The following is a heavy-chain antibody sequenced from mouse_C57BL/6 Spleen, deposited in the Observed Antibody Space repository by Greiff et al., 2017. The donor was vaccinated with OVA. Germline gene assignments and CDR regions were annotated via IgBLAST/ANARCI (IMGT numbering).Heavy chain of an antibody. CDR2: IDPSGSYT. CDR3: ARSGGNYVDAY. D-gene: IGHD2-1*01. J-gene: IGHJ3*01. CDR1: GYTFTSYW. V-gene: IGHV1-69*01. Sequence: QVQLQQPGAELVMPGASVKLSCKASGYTFTSYWMHWVKQRPGQGLEWIGEIDPSGSYTNSNQKFKGKSTLTVDKSSSTAYLQLSSLTSEDSAVDYGARSGGNYVDAYWGQGTLVTVSA.